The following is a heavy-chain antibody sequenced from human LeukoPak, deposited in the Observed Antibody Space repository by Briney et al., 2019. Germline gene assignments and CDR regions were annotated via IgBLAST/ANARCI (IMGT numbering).Heavy chain of an antibody. CDR2: INTKSGAT. J-gene: IGHJ2*01. V-gene: IGHV1-2*02. CDR3: ERDWPGISLHFDL. Sequence: GASVKVSCKASGYTLTGYCMHWVRQAPGQGLEWLGWINTKSGATNYAQNFQGRVTMTRDTSMSTTYMELKRLRSDDTAVYYCERDWPGISLHFDLWGRGTLITVSS. CDR1: GYTLTGYC. D-gene: IGHD2-15*01.